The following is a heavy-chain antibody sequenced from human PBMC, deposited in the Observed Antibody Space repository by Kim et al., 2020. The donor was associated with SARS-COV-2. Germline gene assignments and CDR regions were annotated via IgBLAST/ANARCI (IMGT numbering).Heavy chain of an antibody. J-gene: IGHJ4*02. D-gene: IGHD3-16*01. Sequence: SETLSLTCSVSGGPINSRGYYWGWIRQSPGKGLEWTGSIYYAGSTYYNPSLEGRVTISVDPSKNQLSLRLTSVTAADTAVYYCARPGEGIGDTFDYWGQG. CDR1: GGPINSRGYY. CDR2: IYYAGST. V-gene: IGHV4-39*01. CDR3: ARPGEGIGDTFDY.